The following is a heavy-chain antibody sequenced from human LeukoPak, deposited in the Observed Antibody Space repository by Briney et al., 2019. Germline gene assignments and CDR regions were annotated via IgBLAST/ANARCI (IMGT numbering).Heavy chain of an antibody. J-gene: IGHJ4*02. Sequence: ASVKVSCKASGYSFSRHSITWVRQAPGQGLEWMGWINPYSGNSVYAQKFQGRVTMTRDTSINIAYMELSSLRSEDTAVYYCATWYYYDSSDYYLADYWGQGTLVTVSS. CDR3: ATWYYYDSSDYYLADY. CDR2: INPYSGNS. V-gene: IGHV1-8*01. CDR1: GYSFSRHS. D-gene: IGHD3-22*01.